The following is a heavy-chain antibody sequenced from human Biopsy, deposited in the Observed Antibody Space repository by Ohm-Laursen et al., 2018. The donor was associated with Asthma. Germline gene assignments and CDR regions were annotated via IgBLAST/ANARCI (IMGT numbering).Heavy chain of an antibody. J-gene: IGHJ4*02. D-gene: IGHD3-22*01. CDR2: IYYSGCT. Sequence: SETLSLTCTVSYCSITSGGYYWTWIRQHPGKGLEWIGFIYYSGCTYYNPSLKSRVSISIDTSKNQFSLKLSSVTAADTAVYYCARAQDYYDSRGYYRSFDYWGQGTLVTVSS. CDR1: YCSITSGGYY. V-gene: IGHV4-31*03. CDR3: ARAQDYYDSRGYYRSFDY.